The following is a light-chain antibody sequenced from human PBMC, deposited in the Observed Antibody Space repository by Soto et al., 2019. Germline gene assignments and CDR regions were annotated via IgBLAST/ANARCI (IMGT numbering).Light chain of an antibody. V-gene: IGKV3-11*01. Sequence: EIVLTQSPATLSLSPGERATLSCRASQSLSSYLAWYQQKPGQAPRLLIYDASNRATGIPARFSGSGYGTDFTLTISSLEPEDVAVYYCQQRSNWPTFGPGTKVDIK. CDR2: DAS. CDR1: QSLSSY. CDR3: QQRSNWPT. J-gene: IGKJ3*01.